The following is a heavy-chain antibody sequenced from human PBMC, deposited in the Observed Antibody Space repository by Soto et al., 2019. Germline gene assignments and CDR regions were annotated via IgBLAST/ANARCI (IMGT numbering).Heavy chain of an antibody. CDR1: GGSISSGGYY. CDR2: IYYSGST. V-gene: IGHV4-31*03. Sequence: QVQLQESGPGLVKPSQTLSLTCTVSGGSISSGGYYWSWIRQHPGKGLEWIGYIYYSGSTYYNPSLKRRVTISLNTSTNQFPLKLSSVTAADTAVDYCATYCSGGSCYRDYWGQGTLVTVSS. CDR3: ATYCSGGSCYRDY. D-gene: IGHD2-15*01. J-gene: IGHJ4*02.